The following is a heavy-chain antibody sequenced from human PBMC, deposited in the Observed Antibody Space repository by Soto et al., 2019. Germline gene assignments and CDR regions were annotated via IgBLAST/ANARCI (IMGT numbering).Heavy chain of an antibody. CDR2: IYHSGTT. D-gene: IGHD1-1*01. J-gene: IGHJ5*02. CDR1: CGSISSHY. Sequence: SETLSLTCTVSCGSISSHYWSWIRQPPGKGLEWIGYIYHSGTTTYNPSLKSRLTISIDTSRNQFSLRLSSVTAADTAVYYCAREVQYWFDPWGQGTLVTVSS. V-gene: IGHV4-59*11. CDR3: AREVQYWFDP.